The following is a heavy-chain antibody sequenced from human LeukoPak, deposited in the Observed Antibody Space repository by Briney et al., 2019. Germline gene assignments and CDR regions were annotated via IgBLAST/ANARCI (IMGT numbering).Heavy chain of an antibody. J-gene: IGHJ2*01. CDR2: IHHGGRT. CDR3: ARDRSSPMVRGILVPWYFDL. CDR1: NNSISTDYY. D-gene: IGHD3-10*01. Sequence: SETLSLTCAVSNNSISTDYYWGWIRPPPGKGLEWIGSIHHGGRTNYKAALKSRITLSLDTSKSHFSLTLTSVPAADTAVYYCARDRSSPMVRGILVPWYFDLWGRGTLVTVSS. V-gene: IGHV4-38-2*02.